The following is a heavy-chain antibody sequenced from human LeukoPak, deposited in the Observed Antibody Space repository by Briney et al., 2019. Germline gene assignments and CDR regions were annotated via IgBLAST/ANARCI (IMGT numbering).Heavy chain of an antibody. D-gene: IGHD6-19*01. J-gene: IGHJ4*02. Sequence: ASVKVSCKASGGTFTSYYMHWVRQAPGQGLEWMGIINPSGGSTSYAQKFQGRVTMTRDTSTSTVYMELSSLRSEDTAVYYCARATGYSSGWYNRVRRYYFDYWGQGTLVTVSS. V-gene: IGHV1-46*01. CDR2: INPSGGST. CDR1: GGTFTSYY. CDR3: ARATGYSSGWYNRVRRYYFDY.